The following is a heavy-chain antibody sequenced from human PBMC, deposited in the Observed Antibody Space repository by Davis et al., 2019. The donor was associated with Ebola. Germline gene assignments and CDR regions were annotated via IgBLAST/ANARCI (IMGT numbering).Heavy chain of an antibody. CDR1: GGTFSSYA. J-gene: IGHJ6*02. CDR2: INPSGGST. D-gene: IGHD5-18*01. V-gene: IGHV1-46*01. Sequence: ASVKVSCKASGGTFSSYAISWVRQAPGQGLEWMGIINPSGGSTSYAQKFQGRVTMTRDTSTSTVYMELSSLRSEDTAVYYCARGGYAGMDVWGQGTTVTVSS. CDR3: ARGGYAGMDV.